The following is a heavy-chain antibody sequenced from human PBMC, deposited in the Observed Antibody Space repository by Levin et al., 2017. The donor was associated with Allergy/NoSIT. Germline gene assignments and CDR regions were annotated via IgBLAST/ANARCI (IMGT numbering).Heavy chain of an antibody. Sequence: GESLKISCKGSGYSFTSYWIGWVRQMPGKGLEWMGIIYPGDSDTRYSPSFQGQVTISADKSISTAYLQWSSLKASDTAMYYCARGPGYSYEDYYGMDVWGQGTTVTVSS. D-gene: IGHD5-18*01. CDR1: GYSFTSYW. CDR2: IYPGDSDT. CDR3: ARGPGYSYEDYYGMDV. J-gene: IGHJ6*02. V-gene: IGHV5-51*01.